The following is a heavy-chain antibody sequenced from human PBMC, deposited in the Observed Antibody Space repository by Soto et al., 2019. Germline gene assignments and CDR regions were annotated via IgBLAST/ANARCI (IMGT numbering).Heavy chain of an antibody. J-gene: IGHJ4*02. Sequence: QVQSVESGGGVVQPGTSLRLSCAVSGFTFSNHGMHWVRQAPGKGLEWVAFISYAVRNKKYIDSLKGRFTISRDNFKDTLFLQMNTLRADDTAVYYCARDRGWSRSHYFDSWGQGTMVTVSS. V-gene: IGHV3-33*01. CDR1: GFTFSNHG. CDR3: ARDRGWSRSHYFDS. CDR2: ISYAVRNK. D-gene: IGHD2-15*01.